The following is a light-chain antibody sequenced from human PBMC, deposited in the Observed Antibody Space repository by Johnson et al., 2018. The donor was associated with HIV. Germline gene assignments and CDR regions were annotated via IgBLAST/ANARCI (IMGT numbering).Light chain of an antibody. V-gene: IGLV1-51*01. J-gene: IGLJ1*01. Sequence: QAVLTQPPSVSAAPGQTVTISCSGSSSIIGNNYVSWYQQLPGTAPKLLIYDNNKRPSGIPGRFSGSKSGPSATLGITGLQTGDEADYYCGTWGGVFGTGTKVTVL. CDR1: SSIIGNNY. CDR2: DNN. CDR3: GTWGGV.